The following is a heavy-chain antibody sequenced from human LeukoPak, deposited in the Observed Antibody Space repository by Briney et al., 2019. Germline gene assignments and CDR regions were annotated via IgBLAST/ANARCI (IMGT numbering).Heavy chain of an antibody. Sequence: PGGSLRLSCAASGFTFSSYWMHWVRQAPGKGLVRVSRIKSDGSTNYADSVKGRFTISRDNAKNTVSLQMNSLRAEDTGVYYCARAPSEIGGYYPEYFRHWGQGTLVTVSS. CDR2: IKSDGST. J-gene: IGHJ1*01. CDR3: ARAPSEIGGYYPEYFRH. CDR1: GFTFSSYW. D-gene: IGHD3-22*01. V-gene: IGHV3-74*01.